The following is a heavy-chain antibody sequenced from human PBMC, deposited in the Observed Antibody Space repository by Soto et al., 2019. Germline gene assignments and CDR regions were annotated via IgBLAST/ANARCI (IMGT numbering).Heavy chain of an antibody. Sequence: QVQLQQWGAGLLKPSETLSLTCAVYGGSFSGYYWSWIRQPPGKGLEWIGEINHSGSTNYNPSLTSRVPISVDTSKNQFSLKLSSVTAADTAVYYCASTGYGSSSSGDYWGQGTLVTVSS. CDR3: ASTGYGSSSSGDY. J-gene: IGHJ4*02. D-gene: IGHD6-13*01. CDR1: GGSFSGYY. V-gene: IGHV4-34*01. CDR2: INHSGST.